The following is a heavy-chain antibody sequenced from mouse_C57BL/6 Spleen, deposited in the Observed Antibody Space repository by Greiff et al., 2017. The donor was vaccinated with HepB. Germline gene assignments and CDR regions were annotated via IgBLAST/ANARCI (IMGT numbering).Heavy chain of an antibody. Sequence: EVKVVESGGDLVKPGESLKLSCAASGFTFSSYGMSWVRQTPDKRLEWVATISSGGSYTYYPDSVKGRFTISRDNAKNTLYLQMSSLKSEDTAMYYCASFSGGSSYYFDYWGQGTTLTVSS. CDR3: ASFSGGSSYYFDY. CDR2: ISSGGSYT. V-gene: IGHV5-6*01. D-gene: IGHD1-1*01. J-gene: IGHJ2*01. CDR1: GFTFSSYG.